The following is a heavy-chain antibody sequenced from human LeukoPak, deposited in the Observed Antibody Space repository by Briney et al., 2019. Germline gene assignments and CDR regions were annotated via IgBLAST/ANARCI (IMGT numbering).Heavy chain of an antibody. CDR3: ASPPTAAGTQV. V-gene: IGHV1-18*04. D-gene: IGHD6-13*01. CDR2: ISAYNGNT. J-gene: IGHJ4*02. CDR1: GYTFTGYY. Sequence: ASVKVSCKASGYTFTGYYMHWVRQAPGQGLEWMGWISAYNGNTNYAQKLQGRVTMTTDTSTSTAYMELRSLRSDDTAVYYCASPPTAAGTQVWSQGTLVTVSS.